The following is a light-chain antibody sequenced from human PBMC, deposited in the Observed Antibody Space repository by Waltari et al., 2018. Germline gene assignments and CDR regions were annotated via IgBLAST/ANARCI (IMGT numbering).Light chain of an antibody. CDR3: GSYRDISHVI. CDR2: EVS. Sequence: QSALTQPASVSGSPGQSITISCPGTSNDVGGYNYVSWYQQHPGKAPKLMIYEVSNRPSGVSNRFSGSRSGNTASLTISGLQAEDEANYYCGSYRDISHVIFGGGTKLAV. J-gene: IGLJ2*01. V-gene: IGLV2-14*01. CDR1: SNDVGGYNY.